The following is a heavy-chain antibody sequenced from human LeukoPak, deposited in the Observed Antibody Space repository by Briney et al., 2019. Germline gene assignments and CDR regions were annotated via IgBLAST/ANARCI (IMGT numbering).Heavy chain of an antibody. J-gene: IGHJ4*02. Sequence: QSGGSLRLSCAASGFTFSSYEMNWFRQAPGKGLEWVSYISGSGNTIYYGDSVKGRFTISRDNAKDSLYLQMNSVRVEDTAVYRCARESPGGYWGQGTLVTVSS. D-gene: IGHD3-10*01. V-gene: IGHV3-48*03. CDR1: GFTFSSYE. CDR3: ARESPGGY. CDR2: ISGSGNTI.